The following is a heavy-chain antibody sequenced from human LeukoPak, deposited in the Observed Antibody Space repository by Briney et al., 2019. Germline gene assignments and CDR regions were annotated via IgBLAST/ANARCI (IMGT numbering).Heavy chain of an antibody. CDR1: GFAFSSYT. CDR3: AKDEYSSSWYGPIDY. J-gene: IGHJ4*02. Sequence: GGSLRLSCIASGFAFSSYTMTWVRQAPGKGLEWVSSISDTSYYKFYANSLKGRFTISRDNAKNSLYLQMNSLRAEDMALYYCAKDEYSSSWYGPIDYWGQGTLVTVSS. CDR2: ISDTSYYK. D-gene: IGHD6-13*01. V-gene: IGHV3-21*04.